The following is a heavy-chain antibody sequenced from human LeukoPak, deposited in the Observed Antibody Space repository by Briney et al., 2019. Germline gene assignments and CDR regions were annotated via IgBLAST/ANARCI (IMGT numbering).Heavy chain of an antibody. D-gene: IGHD3-10*02. CDR2: INPNGGGT. CDR3: ARGHNYVTDY. CDR1: GYTFTGYC. J-gene: IGHJ4*02. V-gene: IGHV1-2*06. Sequence: ASVKVSCKPSGYTFTGYCIHWVRQAPGQGLAWMGRINPNGGGTNYAQKFQGRVTMTRDTSINTAYMELSRLKSDDTAVYYCARGHNYVTDYWGQGTLVTVSS.